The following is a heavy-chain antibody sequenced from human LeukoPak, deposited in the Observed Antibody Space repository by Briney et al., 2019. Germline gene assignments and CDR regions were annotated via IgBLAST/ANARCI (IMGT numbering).Heavy chain of an antibody. J-gene: IGHJ4*02. CDR3: ARDRHMVRGVIINKGDY. CDR2: INHSGST. D-gene: IGHD3-10*01. Sequence: PSETLSLTCAVYGGSFSGCYWSWIRQPPGKGLEWIGEINHSGSTNYNPSLKSRVTISVDTSKNQFSLKLSSVTAADTAVYYCARDRHMVRGVIINKGDYWGQGTLVTVSS. CDR1: GGSFSGCY. V-gene: IGHV4-34*01.